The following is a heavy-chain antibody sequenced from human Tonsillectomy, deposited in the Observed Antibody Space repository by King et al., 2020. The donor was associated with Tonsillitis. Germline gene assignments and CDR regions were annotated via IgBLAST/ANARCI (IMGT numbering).Heavy chain of an antibody. Sequence: QLQESGPGLVKPSETLSLTCTVSGGSISSYYWSWIRQPPGKGLEWIGYIYYSGSTNYNPSLKSRVNISVDTSKHQFSLKLSSVTAADTAVYYCARWTRDCSGGTCYSYPSFDIWGQGTMVTVSS. V-gene: IGHV4-59*01. D-gene: IGHD2-15*01. CDR1: GGSISSYY. J-gene: IGHJ3*02. CDR2: IYYSGST. CDR3: ARWTRDCSGGTCYSYPSFDI.